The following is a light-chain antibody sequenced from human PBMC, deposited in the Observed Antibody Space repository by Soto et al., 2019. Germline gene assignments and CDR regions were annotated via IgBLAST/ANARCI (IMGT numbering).Light chain of an antibody. J-gene: IGLJ3*02. CDR1: SSNIGAGYD. Sequence: QSVLTQPHSVSGAPGQRVTISCTGSSSNIGAGYDVPWYQQLPGTAPKLLIYGNSTRPSGVPDRFSGSKSGTAASLAITGLQAEDEADYYCQSYDSSLRGWVFGGGTKLTVL. CDR2: GNS. CDR3: QSYDSSLRGWV. V-gene: IGLV1-40*01.